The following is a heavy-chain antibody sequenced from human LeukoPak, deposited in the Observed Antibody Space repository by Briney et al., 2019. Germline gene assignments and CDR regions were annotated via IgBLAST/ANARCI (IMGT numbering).Heavy chain of an antibody. J-gene: IGHJ4*02. D-gene: IGHD1-26*01. CDR1: GFTFSNTW. V-gene: IGHV3-72*01. Sequence: PGGPLRLSCAASGFTFSNTWMSWVRHTPGKGLEWVGRTRNKANSYTTEYAASVKGRFTISRDDSKNSLYLQMNSLKTEDTAVYYCWDLSGPYWGQGTLVTVSS. CDR3: WDLSGPY. CDR2: TRNKANSYTT.